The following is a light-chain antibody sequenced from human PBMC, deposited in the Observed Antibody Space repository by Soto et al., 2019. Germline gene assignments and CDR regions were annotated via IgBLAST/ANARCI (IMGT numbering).Light chain of an antibody. J-gene: IGKJ1*01. Sequence: EIVLTQSPDTLSLSPGERATLSCRASQSVSSFLAWYQQKPGQAPRLLIYDATNRATGVPARFSGSGSATDFTLTITSLDPEDFAVYYCRQRSNWPWTFGQGTKVEV. CDR3: RQRSNWPWT. V-gene: IGKV3-11*01. CDR1: QSVSSF. CDR2: DAT.